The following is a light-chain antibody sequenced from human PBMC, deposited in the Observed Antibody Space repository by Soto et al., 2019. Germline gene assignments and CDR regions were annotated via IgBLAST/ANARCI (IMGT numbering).Light chain of an antibody. CDR1: TSDVGGYNY. CDR2: DVS. J-gene: IGLJ2*01. Sequence: QSVLTQLRSVSGSPGQSVTISCTGTTSDVGGYNYVSWYQQHPGKAPKLMIYDVSKRPSGVPDRFSGSKSGNTASLTISGLQAEDEGDYYCCSYAGSTFVFGGGTKLTVL. V-gene: IGLV2-11*01. CDR3: CSYAGSTFV.